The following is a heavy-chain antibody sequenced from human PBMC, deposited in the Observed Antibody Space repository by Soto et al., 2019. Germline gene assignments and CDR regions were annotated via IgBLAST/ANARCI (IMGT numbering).Heavy chain of an antibody. CDR3: ARGHTYYYDSSGYPIGAFDI. V-gene: IGHV4-30-4*01. Sequence: QVQLQESGPGLVKPSQTLSLTCTVSGGSISSGDYYWSWIRQPPGKGLEWIGYIYYSGSTYYNPSLKSRVTISVDTSKNPFSLKLSSVTAADTAVYYCARGHTYYYDSSGYPIGAFDIWGQGTMVTVSS. CDR2: IYYSGST. J-gene: IGHJ3*02. CDR1: GGSISSGDYY. D-gene: IGHD3-22*01.